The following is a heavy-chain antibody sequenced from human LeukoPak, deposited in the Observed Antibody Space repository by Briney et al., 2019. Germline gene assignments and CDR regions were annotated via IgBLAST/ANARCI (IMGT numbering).Heavy chain of an antibody. J-gene: IGHJ4*02. CDR2: ISGSGGST. V-gene: IGHV3-23*01. CDR3: AKDQQAFMTLKRFDY. D-gene: IGHD3-16*01. CDR1: GFTFSSYA. Sequence: QTGGSLRLSCAASGFTFSSYAMSWVRQAPGKGLEWVSAISGSGGSTYYADSVKGRFTISRDNSKNTLYLQMNSLRAEDTAVYYCAKDQQAFMTLKRFDYWGQGTLVTVSS.